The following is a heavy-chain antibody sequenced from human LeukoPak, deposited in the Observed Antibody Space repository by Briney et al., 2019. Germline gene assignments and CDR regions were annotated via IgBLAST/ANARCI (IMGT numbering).Heavy chain of an antibody. V-gene: IGHV1-18*01. J-gene: IGHJ4*02. D-gene: IGHD3-3*01. CDR1: GYTFTSYG. Sequence: ASVKVSCKASGYTFTSYGISWVRQAPGQGLEWMGWISAYNGNTNYAQKFQERVTITRDMSTSTAYMELSSLRSEDTAVYYCAAETYYDFWSGYYSFDYWGQGTLVTVSS. CDR2: ISAYNGNT. CDR3: AAETYYDFWSGYYSFDY.